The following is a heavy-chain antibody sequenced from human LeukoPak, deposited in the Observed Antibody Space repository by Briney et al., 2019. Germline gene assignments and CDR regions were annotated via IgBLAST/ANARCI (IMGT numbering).Heavy chain of an antibody. CDR2: ISYDGSNK. CDR1: GFTFSSYA. J-gene: IGHJ4*02. D-gene: IGHD1-7*01. CDR3: ARDLKDRITGTTFDY. V-gene: IGHV3-30*04. Sequence: GGSLRLSCAASGFTFSSYAMHWVRQAPGKGLEWVAVISYDGSNKYYADSVKGRFTISRDNAKNSLYLQMNSLRAEDTAVYYCARDLKDRITGTTFDYWGQGTLVTVSS.